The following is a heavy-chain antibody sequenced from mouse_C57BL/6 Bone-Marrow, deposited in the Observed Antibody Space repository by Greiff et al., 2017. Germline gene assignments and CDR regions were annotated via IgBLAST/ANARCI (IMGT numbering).Heavy chain of an antibody. CDR1: GFTFSSYG. CDR3: ARLGYDGYLYYFDY. Sequence: EVHLVESGGDLVKPGGSLKLSCAASGFTFSSYGMSWVRQTPDKRLEWVATISSGGSYTYYPDSVKGRFTISRDNAKNTLYLQMSSLKSEDTAMYYCARLGYDGYLYYFDYWGQGTTLTVSS. D-gene: IGHD2-3*01. CDR2: ISSGGSYT. V-gene: IGHV5-6*01. J-gene: IGHJ2*01.